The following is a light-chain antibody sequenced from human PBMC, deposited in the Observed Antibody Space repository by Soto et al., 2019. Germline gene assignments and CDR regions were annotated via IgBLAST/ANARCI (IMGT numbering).Light chain of an antibody. CDR1: SSDVGSYNL. CDR3: CSYAGSSTS. Sequence: QSALTQPASASGSPGQSITISCTGTSSDVGSYNLVSWYQQHPGKAPKLMIYEVSKRPSGVSNRFSGSKSGKTASLTISGLQAEHEADYYCCSYAGSSTSFGTGTKLTVL. V-gene: IGLV2-23*02. J-gene: IGLJ1*01. CDR2: EVS.